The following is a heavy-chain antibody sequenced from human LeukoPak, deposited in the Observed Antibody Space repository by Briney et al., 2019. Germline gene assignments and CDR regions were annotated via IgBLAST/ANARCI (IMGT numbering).Heavy chain of an antibody. D-gene: IGHD5-18*01. CDR3: ATNSGYSYGLDY. V-gene: IGHV4-59*01. CDR1: GGSISSYY. CDR2: IYYSGST. J-gene: IGHJ4*02. Sequence: SETLSLTCTVSGGSISSYYWSWIRQPPGKGLEWIGYIYYSGSTNYNPSLKSRVTISVDTSKSQFSLKLSSVTAADTAVYYCATNSGYSYGLDYWGQRTLVTVSS.